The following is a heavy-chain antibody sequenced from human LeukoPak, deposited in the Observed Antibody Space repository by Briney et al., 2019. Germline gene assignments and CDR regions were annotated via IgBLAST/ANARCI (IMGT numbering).Heavy chain of an antibody. J-gene: IGHJ1*01. Sequence: PGGSLRLSCAASGFTVSSTDMSWVRQAPGKGLEWVSAVYSGGSTFYADSVKGRFTISRDNSKNTLYLQISSLRAEDTAVYYCALLGAAGREYFQHWGQGILVTVSS. CDR2: VYSGGST. D-gene: IGHD6-13*01. CDR1: GFTVSSTD. CDR3: ALLGAAGREYFQH. V-gene: IGHV3-53*01.